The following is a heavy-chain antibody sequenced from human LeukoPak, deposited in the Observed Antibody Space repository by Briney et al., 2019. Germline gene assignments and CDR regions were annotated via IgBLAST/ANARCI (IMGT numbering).Heavy chain of an antibody. V-gene: IGHV4-30-2*01. CDR1: GGSISSGGYS. CDR3: ARVVAVAGTSWFDP. CDR2: IYHSGST. J-gene: IGHJ5*02. Sequence: PSETLSLTCAVSGGSISSGGYSWSWIRQPPGKGLEWIGYIYHSGSTYYNPSLKSRVTISVDRSKNQFSLKLSSVTAADTAVYYCARVVAVAGTSWFDPWGQGTLVTVSS. D-gene: IGHD6-13*01.